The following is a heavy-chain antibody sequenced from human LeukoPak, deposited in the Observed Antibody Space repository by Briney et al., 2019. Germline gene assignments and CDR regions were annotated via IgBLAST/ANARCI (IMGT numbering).Heavy chain of an antibody. Sequence: GSLRLSCAASGFTFSNYWMTWVRQAPGKGLEWVANIKLDGSEKYYVDSVKGRFTISRDNTQNSLYLQMNSLRAEDTAVYYCARDQTPYYWGQGTLVTVSS. V-gene: IGHV3-7*01. CDR2: IKLDGSEK. CDR1: GFTFSNYW. CDR3: ARDQTPYY. J-gene: IGHJ4*02.